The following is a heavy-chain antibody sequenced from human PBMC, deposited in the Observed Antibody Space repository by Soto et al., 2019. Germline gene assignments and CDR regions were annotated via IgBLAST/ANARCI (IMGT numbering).Heavy chain of an antibody. CDR3: AHAVSYYDSSGYCDY. J-gene: IGHJ4*02. V-gene: IGHV2-5*01. CDR2: IYWNDDK. Sequence: SGPTLVNPTQTLTLTCTFSGFSLSTSGVGVGWIRQPPGKALEWLALIYWNDDKRYSPSLKSRLTITKDTSKNQVVLTMTNMDPVDTATYYCAHAVSYYDSSGYCDYWGQGTLVTVSS. CDR1: GFSLSTSGVG. D-gene: IGHD3-22*01.